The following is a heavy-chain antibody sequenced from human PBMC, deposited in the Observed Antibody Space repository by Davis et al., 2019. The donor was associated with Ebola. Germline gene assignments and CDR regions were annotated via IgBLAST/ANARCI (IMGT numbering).Heavy chain of an antibody. V-gene: IGHV4-59*01. CDR1: GGSISSYY. Sequence: MPSETLSLTCTVSGGSISSYYWSWIQQPPGKGLEWIGYIYYSGSTNYNPSLKSRVTISVDTSKNQFSLKLSSVTAADTAVYYCARVGSYYSSFGYWGQGTLVTVSS. D-gene: IGHD1-26*01. CDR3: ARVGSYYSSFGY. J-gene: IGHJ4*02. CDR2: IYYSGST.